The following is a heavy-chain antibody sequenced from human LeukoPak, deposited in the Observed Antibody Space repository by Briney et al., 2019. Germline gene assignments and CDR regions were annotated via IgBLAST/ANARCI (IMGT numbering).Heavy chain of an antibody. CDR2: ISGSGGST. CDR1: GFTFSSYA. V-gene: IGHV3-23*01. D-gene: IGHD3-3*01. Sequence: PGGSLRLSCAASGFTFSSYAMSWVRQAPGKGLEWVSAISGSGGSTYYADSVKGRFTISRDNSKNTLYLQMNSLRAEDTAVYYCAKDRADPDYDFWSGYDAFDIWGQGTMVTVSS. J-gene: IGHJ3*02. CDR3: AKDRADPDYDFWSGYDAFDI.